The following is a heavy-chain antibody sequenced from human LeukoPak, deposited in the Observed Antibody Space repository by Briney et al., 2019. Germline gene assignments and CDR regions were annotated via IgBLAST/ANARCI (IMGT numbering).Heavy chain of an antibody. Sequence: GGSLRLSCAASAFTFSSYAMNWVRQAPGKGLEWVSYISSSGSTIYYADSVKGRFTISRDNAKNSLYLQMNSLRAEDTAVYYCARGYCSGGSCYSIDYWGQGTLVTVSS. V-gene: IGHV3-48*03. D-gene: IGHD2-15*01. CDR1: AFTFSSYA. CDR2: ISSSGSTI. CDR3: ARGYCSGGSCYSIDY. J-gene: IGHJ4*02.